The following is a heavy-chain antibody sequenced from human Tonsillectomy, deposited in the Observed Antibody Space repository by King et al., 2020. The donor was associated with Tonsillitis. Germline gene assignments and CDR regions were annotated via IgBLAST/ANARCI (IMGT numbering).Heavy chain of an antibody. J-gene: IGHJ5*02. D-gene: IGHD3-10*01. CDR1: GGSISSTNYC. CDR3: ASALGAGILFDP. V-gene: IGHV4-39*07. Sequence: QLQESGPRLVKPSETLSLTCTVSGGSISSTNYCWGWIRQPPGKGLEWTGSICYSGSTYYNPSLKSRVSISEDTSKIQFSLKLSSVTAADTAVYYCASALGAGILFDPWGQGTLVTVSS. CDR2: ICYSGST.